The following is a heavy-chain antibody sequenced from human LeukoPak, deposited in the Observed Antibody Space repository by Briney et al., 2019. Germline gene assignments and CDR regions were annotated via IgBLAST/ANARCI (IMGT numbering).Heavy chain of an antibody. CDR1: GFTFSSYG. J-gene: IGHJ4*02. V-gene: IGHV3-23*01. CDR3: AKDLGYSNSWYGYYFDY. CDR2: ISGNVGTT. D-gene: IGHD6-13*01. Sequence: HPGGSLRLSCVASGFTFSSYGMSWVRQAPGKGLEWVSAISGNVGTTYYADSVKGRFTISRDNSKNTLYLQMNSLRSEDTAVYHCAKDLGYSNSWYGYYFDYWGQGTLVTVSS.